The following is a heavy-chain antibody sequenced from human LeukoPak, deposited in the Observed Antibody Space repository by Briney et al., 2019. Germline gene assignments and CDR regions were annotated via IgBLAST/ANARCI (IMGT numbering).Heavy chain of an antibody. CDR3: ARHGYTASHYFLDF. V-gene: IGHV4-4*07. J-gene: IGHJ4*02. CDR1: SGSINSYY. CDR2: IYTTGKT. Sequence: SETLSLTCTVSSGSINSYYWGWVRQPAGRGLEWIGRIYTTGKTDYNPSLKSRLTMSVDTSKRQFSLNLTSVTAADTAIYFCARHGYTASHYFLDFWSQGPLVTVSS. D-gene: IGHD3-16*01.